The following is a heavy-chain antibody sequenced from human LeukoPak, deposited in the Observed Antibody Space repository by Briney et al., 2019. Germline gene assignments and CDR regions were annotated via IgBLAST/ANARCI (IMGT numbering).Heavy chain of an antibody. CDR3: ARDTYGSGSYY. CDR1: GYSISSGYY. J-gene: IGHJ4*02. Sequence: PSETLSLTCTVSGYSISSGYYWGWIRQPPGKGLEWIGSIYHSGSTYYNPSLKSRVTISVDTSKNQFSLKLSSVTAADTAVYYCARDTYGSGSYYWGQGTLVTVSS. V-gene: IGHV4-38-2*02. CDR2: IYHSGST. D-gene: IGHD3-10*01.